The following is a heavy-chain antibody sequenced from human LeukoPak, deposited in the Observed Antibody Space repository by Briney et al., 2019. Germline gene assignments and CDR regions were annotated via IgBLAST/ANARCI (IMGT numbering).Heavy chain of an antibody. CDR2: IIPIFGTP. CDR1: GGTFSSYT. J-gene: IGHJ4*02. Sequence: SVKVSCKTSGGTFSSYTISWVRQAPGQGLEWMGGIIPIFGTPHYAQKFQDRVTITADASTSTAYMELSSLRSEDTAVYYCARAYMTATRHFDSWGQGTLVTVSS. V-gene: IGHV1-69*13. D-gene: IGHD2-21*02. CDR3: ARAYMTATRHFDS.